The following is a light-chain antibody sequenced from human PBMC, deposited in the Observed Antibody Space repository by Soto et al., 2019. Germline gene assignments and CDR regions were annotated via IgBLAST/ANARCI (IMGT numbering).Light chain of an antibody. V-gene: IGLV2-14*01. Sequence: QSVLTQPAFVSGSPGQSITISCTGTSSDVGGYNYVSWYQQHPGKAPKLMIYEVSNRPSGVSNRFSGSKSGNTASLTISGLQAEDEADYYCSSYTSSSTLGVVFGGGTKLTVL. CDR3: SSYTSSSTLGVV. CDR1: SSDVGGYNY. CDR2: EVS. J-gene: IGLJ2*01.